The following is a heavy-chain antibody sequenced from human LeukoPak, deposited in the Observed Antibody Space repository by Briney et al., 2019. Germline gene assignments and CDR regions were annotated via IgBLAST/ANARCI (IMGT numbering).Heavy chain of an antibody. V-gene: IGHV1-69*08. D-gene: IGHD3-10*01. Sequence: SVKVSCKASGGTFATYSYSWVRQAPGQGLEWMGRIIPVLDKTNYAQKFQGRVTITADKTTNTAYMDLSSLRSEDTAVYYCARAGQISTGAYFDYWSQGTLVTVSS. CDR2: IIPVLDKT. CDR3: ARAGQISTGAYFDY. CDR1: GGTFATYS. J-gene: IGHJ4*02.